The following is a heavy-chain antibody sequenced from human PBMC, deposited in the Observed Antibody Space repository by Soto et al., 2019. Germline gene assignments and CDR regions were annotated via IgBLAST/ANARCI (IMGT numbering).Heavy chain of an antibody. CDR2: ISYDGSNK. CDR1: GFTFSSYA. CDR3: ARAGSSGWYVGPNY. V-gene: IGHV3-30-3*01. D-gene: IGHD6-19*01. Sequence: QVQLVESGGGVVQPGRSLRLSCAASGFTFSSYAMHWVRQAPGKGLEWVAVISYDGSNKYYADSVKGRFTISRDNSKNTLYLQMNSLRAEDTAVYYCARAGSSGWYVGPNYCGQGTLVTVSS. J-gene: IGHJ4*02.